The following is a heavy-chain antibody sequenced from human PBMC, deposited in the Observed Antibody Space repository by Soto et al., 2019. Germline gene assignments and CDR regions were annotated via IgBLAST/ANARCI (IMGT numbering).Heavy chain of an antibody. J-gene: IGHJ1*01. V-gene: IGHV1-69*01. CDR2: IIPIFGIT. D-gene: IGHD1-20*01. CDR1: GGTFSGYA. Sequence: QAHLMQSGAEVKKPGSSVKVSCKASGGTFSGYAISWVRQRPGRGLEWMGGIIPIFGITTYAEKFQGRITLAADESTGTAFMVLRSLISEDTAVYYCARDPRSITGTTSSEDFQFWGPGTLVSVSS. CDR3: ARDPRSITGTTSSEDFQF.